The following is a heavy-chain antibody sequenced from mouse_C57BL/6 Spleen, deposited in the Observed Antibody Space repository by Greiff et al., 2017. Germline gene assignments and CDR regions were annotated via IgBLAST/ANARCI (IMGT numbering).Heavy chain of an antibody. V-gene: IGHV1-52*01. CDR1: GYTFTSYW. J-gene: IGHJ4*01. CDR3: ARQWLGSSGYGAMDY. CDR2: IDPSDSET. Sequence: QVQLKQPGAELVRPGSSVKLSCKASGYTFTSYWMHWVKQRPIQGLEWIGNIDPSDSETHYNQKFKDKATLTVDKSSSTAYMQLSSLTSEDSAVYYCARQWLGSSGYGAMDYWGQGTSVTVSS. D-gene: IGHD3-2*02.